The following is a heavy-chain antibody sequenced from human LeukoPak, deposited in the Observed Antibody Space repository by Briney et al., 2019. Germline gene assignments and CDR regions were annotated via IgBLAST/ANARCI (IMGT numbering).Heavy chain of an antibody. Sequence: GASVKVSCKVSGYTLTELSMHWVRQAPGQGLEWMGWISAYNGNTNYAQKLQGRVTMTTDTSTSTAYMELRSLRSDDTAVYYCARVKSLGAHFDYWGQGTLVTVSS. D-gene: IGHD1-26*01. V-gene: IGHV1-18*01. CDR3: ARVKSLGAHFDY. CDR2: ISAYNGNT. CDR1: GYTLTELS. J-gene: IGHJ4*02.